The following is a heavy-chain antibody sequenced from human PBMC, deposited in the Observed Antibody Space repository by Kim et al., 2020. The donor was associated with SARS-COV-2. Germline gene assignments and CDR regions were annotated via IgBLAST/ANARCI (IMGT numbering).Heavy chain of an antibody. J-gene: IGHJ2*01. Sequence: GGSLRLSCAASGFSFSAYGIHWVRQAPVKGLQYVSAISGTGMWTYYAESVKGRFTISRDNSNNRLYLQMGSLRAEDMAVYYCARVGVAGRYFDLWGRGTLVTVSS. CDR3: ARVGVAGRYFDL. D-gene: IGHD1-26*01. CDR1: GFSFSAYG. CDR2: ISGTGMWT. V-gene: IGHV3-64*02.